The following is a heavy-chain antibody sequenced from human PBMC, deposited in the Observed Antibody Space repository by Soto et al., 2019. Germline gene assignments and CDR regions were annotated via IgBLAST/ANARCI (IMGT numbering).Heavy chain of an antibody. CDR2: INPKSDCK. V-gene: IGHV1-2*02. Sequence: QVQMVQSGPEVKKPGASVKISCKASEQTITGHYIQWVRQAPGQGLEWMGWINPKSDCKKYAQHFQARITVPRDTSISTCYMELRALTPDDTAVYYCPSVPLSSTNNDYLAQWGQGPLVTVSS. CDR1: EQTITGHY. D-gene: IGHD3-16*01. CDR3: PSVPLSSTNNDYLAQ. J-gene: IGHJ4*02.